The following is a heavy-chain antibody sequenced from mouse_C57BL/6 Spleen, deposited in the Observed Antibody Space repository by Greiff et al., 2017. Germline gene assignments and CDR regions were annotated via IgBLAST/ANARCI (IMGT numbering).Heavy chain of an antibody. Sequence: EVQLQQSGPELVKPGASVEISCKASGYTFTDYYMNWVKQSHGKSLEWIGDINPNNGGTSYNQKFKGKATLTVDKSSSTAYMELRSLTSEDSAVYYCAREITTVVAHFDYWGQGTTLTVSS. CDR1: GYTFTDYY. D-gene: IGHD1-1*01. V-gene: IGHV1-26*01. CDR3: AREITTVVAHFDY. J-gene: IGHJ2*01. CDR2: INPNNGGT.